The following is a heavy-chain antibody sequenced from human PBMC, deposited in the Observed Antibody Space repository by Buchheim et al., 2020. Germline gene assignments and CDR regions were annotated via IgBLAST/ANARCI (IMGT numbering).Heavy chain of an antibody. CDR2: ISYDGSNK. J-gene: IGHJ4*02. D-gene: IGHD2-21*01. Sequence: QVQLVESGGGLVKPGGSLRLSCAASGFTFSSYGMHWVRQAPGKGLEWVAVISYDGSNKYYADSVKGRFTISRDNSKNTLYLQMNSLRAEDTAVYYCAKDLVYFTFDYWGQGTL. CDR1: GFTFSSYG. V-gene: IGHV3-30*18. CDR3: AKDLVYFTFDY.